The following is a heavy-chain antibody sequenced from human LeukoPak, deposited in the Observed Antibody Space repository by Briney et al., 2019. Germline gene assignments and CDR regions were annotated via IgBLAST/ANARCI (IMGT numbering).Heavy chain of an antibody. CDR1: GFTFSSYD. D-gene: IGHD3-22*01. Sequence: GGSLRLSCAASGFTFSSYDMHWVRQATGKGLEWVSAIGTAGDTYYPGSVKGRFTISRENAKNSLYLQMNSLRAGDTAVYYCARVSNDYYDSSGLGMDVWGQGTTVTVSS. CDR2: IGTAGDT. CDR3: ARVSNDYYDSSGLGMDV. J-gene: IGHJ6*02. V-gene: IGHV3-13*01.